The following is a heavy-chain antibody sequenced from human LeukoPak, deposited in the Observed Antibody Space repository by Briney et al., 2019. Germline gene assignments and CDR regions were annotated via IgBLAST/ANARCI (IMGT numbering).Heavy chain of an antibody. CDR3: ARDSSGYLLVDY. CDR2: IYHSGST. D-gene: IGHD3-22*01. V-gene: IGHV4-38-2*02. J-gene: IGHJ4*02. CDR1: GYSISSGYY. Sequence: PSETLSLTCTVSGYSISSGYYWGWIRQPPGKGLEWIGSIYHSGSTYYNPSLKSRVTISVDTSKNQFSLKLSSVTAADTAVYYCARDSSGYLLVDYWGQGTLVTVSS.